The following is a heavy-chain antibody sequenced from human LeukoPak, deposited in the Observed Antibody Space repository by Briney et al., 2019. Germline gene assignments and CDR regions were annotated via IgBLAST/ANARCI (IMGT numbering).Heavy chain of an antibody. D-gene: IGHD5-18*01. CDR1: GGSICSSSYY. J-gene: IGHJ6*02. CDR3: ARLVVDTAMVYYYYYGMDV. CDR2: IYYSGST. Sequence: PSETLSLTCTVSGGSICSSSYYWGWIRHPPGKGLECIGRIYYSGSTYYNPSLKSRVTISVDTSKNQFSLKLSSVTAADTAVYYCARLVVDTAMVYYYYYGMDVWGQGTTVTVCS. V-gene: IGHV4-39*01.